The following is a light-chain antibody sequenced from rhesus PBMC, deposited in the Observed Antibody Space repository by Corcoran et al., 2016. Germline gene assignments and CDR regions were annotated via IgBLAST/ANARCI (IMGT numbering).Light chain of an antibody. CDR2: AAS. CDR1: QTISSC. CDR3: QQHNSHPPYS. V-gene: IGKV1-44*02. Sequence: GDRVTITCRASQTISSCLAWYQQKPGKVPKLLIYAASSLESGVPSRFCGSGSGTEFTITISSLQPEDFATYYCQQHNSHPPYSFGQGTKVEIK. J-gene: IGKJ2*01.